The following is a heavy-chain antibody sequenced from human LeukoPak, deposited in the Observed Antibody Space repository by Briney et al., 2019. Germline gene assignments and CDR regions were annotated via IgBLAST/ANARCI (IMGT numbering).Heavy chain of an antibody. J-gene: IGHJ4*02. V-gene: IGHV3-23*01. CDR3: AKDSRTGSPRAFDS. CDR2: ITIGGTT. CDR1: GFTLTNYA. Sequence: GGSLRLSCAASGFTLTNYAMTWVRQAPGKGLEWVSTITIGGTTYHADSVKGRFTISRDNSKNTLYLQMNSLRPEDTAVYSCAKDSRTGSPRAFDSWGQGTLVIVSS. D-gene: IGHD1-26*01.